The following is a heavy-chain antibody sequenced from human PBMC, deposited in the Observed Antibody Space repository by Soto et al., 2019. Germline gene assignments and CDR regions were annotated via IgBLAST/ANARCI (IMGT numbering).Heavy chain of an antibody. Sequence: LEVSCKSSGYTLTSYYMHWVRQAPGQGLEWMGIIDPSGGSTSYAQKFQGRVTMTRDTSTSTVYMELSSLRSEDTAVYYCARFGDSYGYFDYWGQGTLVTVS. CDR2: IDPSGGST. CDR1: GYTLTSYY. V-gene: IGHV1-46*01. D-gene: IGHD5-18*01. J-gene: IGHJ4*02. CDR3: ARFGDSYGYFDY.